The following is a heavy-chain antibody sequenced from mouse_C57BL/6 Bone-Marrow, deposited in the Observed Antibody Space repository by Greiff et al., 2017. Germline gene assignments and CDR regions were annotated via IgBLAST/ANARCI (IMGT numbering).Heavy chain of an antibody. CDR3: ANSYDYDDYTMDY. D-gene: IGHD2-4*01. CDR2: MHPNGGSP. J-gene: IGHJ4*01. Sequence: QVQLKEPGAELVKPGASVKLSCKASGYTFTNYWMHWVKQRPGQGLEWIGLMHPNGGSPDYNEKFKSEATLSVDTSSRTAYMELSSLTSEDSAVYYCANSYDYDDYTMDYWGQGTSVTVSS. V-gene: IGHV1-64*01. CDR1: GYTFTNYW.